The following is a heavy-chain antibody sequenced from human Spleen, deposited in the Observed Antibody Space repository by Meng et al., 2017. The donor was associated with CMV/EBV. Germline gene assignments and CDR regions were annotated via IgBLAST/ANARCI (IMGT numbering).Heavy chain of an antibody. V-gene: IGHV3-21*01. D-gene: IGHD3-10*01. Sequence: GESLKISCTASGFTFSPTGMTWVRQAPGKGLEWVSTISSTYELKYSDSVKGRFTISRDNAKNSLYLQIDNLRAEDTAIYYCARDREYGSGWGGMDVWGQGTTVTVSS. CDR1: GFTFSPTG. J-gene: IGHJ6*02. CDR3: ARDREYGSGWGGMDV. CDR2: ISSTYELK.